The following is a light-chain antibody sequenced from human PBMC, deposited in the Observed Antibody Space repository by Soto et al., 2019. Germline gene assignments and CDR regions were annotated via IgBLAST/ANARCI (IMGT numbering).Light chain of an antibody. CDR3: SSYAGYNNYV. CDR1: SSDVGGYNY. V-gene: IGLV2-8*01. Sequence: QSALTQPPSASGSPGQSVTISCTGTSSDVGGYNYVSWYQQHPGKAPKLMIYEVSKRPSGVPDRFSGSRSGNTASLTVSRLQAEDEADYYCSSYAGYNNYVFGAGTKLTVL. CDR2: EVS. J-gene: IGLJ1*01.